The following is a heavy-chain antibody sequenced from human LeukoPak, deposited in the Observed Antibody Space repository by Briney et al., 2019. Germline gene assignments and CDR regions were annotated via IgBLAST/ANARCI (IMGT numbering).Heavy chain of an antibody. J-gene: IGHJ6*02. Sequence: ASVKVSCKASGYTXTSYYMHGVRQAPGQGLEWMGIINPSGGSTSYARKFQGRVTMTRDTSTSTVYMELSSLRSEDTAVYYCARGSQGTTGPQDYYYGMDVWGQGTTVTVSS. CDR3: ARGSQGTTGPQDYYYGMDV. D-gene: IGHD2-2*01. CDR1: GYTXTSYY. CDR2: INPSGGST. V-gene: IGHV1-46*01.